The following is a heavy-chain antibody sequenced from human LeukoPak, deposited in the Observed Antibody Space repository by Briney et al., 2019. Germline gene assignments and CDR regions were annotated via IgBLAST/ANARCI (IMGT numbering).Heavy chain of an antibody. CDR2: IYYSGNT. V-gene: IGHV4-39*02. J-gene: IGHJ6*02. CDR3: ARSGPYCSGGSCYAYAMDV. CDR1: GGSISKSPYY. D-gene: IGHD2-15*01. Sequence: SETLYLTCSVSGGSISKSPYYWAWIRQTPGKGLEWIGNIYYSGNTYYNLSLKSRVTISVDTSKNHFSLKLNSVTAADTAVYYCARSGPYCSGGSCYAYAMDVWGQGTTATVSS.